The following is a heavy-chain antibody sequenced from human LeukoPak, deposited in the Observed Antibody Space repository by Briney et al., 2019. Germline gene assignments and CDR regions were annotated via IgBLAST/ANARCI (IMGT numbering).Heavy chain of an antibody. Sequence: GASVKVSCKASGYTFTGYYIHGVRQAPGQGLEWMGWINPNSGGTNYAQKFQGRVTMTRDTSISTAYMELSSLRSDDTAVYYCARGLGYCSAGSCHDYWGQGTLVTVSS. D-gene: IGHD2-15*01. J-gene: IGHJ4*02. CDR3: ARGLGYCSAGSCHDY. V-gene: IGHV1-2*02. CDR1: GYTFTGYY. CDR2: INPNSGGT.